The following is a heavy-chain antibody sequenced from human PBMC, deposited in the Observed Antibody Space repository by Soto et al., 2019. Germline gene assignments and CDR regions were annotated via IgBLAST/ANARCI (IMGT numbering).Heavy chain of an antibody. D-gene: IGHD5-12*01. J-gene: IGHJ6*02. V-gene: IGHV3-53*01. CDR1: GFTVSRNY. Sequence: GGSLRLSCAASGFTVSRNYMSWARQAPGKGLEWVSVIYSGGSTYYADSVKGRFTISRENSKNTLYLQMNSLRAEDTAVYYCARDMATITREFSNHYYGMDVWGQGTTVTVSS. CDR3: ARDMATITREFSNHYYGMDV. CDR2: IYSGGST.